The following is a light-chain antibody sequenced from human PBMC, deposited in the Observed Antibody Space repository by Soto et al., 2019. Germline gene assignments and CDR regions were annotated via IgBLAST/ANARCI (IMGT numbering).Light chain of an antibody. CDR2: GAS. V-gene: IGKV3-15*01. J-gene: IGKJ4*01. CDR1: QPVSDN. Sequence: TQTPSTLSGSTRLGATLSFWASQPVSDNLAWYQEKPGQAPRLLIYGASARALGIPARFSGRGSGTEFTLTISSLQPEDFATYYCQQSYTTPLTFGGGTKVDNK. CDR3: QQSYTTPLT.